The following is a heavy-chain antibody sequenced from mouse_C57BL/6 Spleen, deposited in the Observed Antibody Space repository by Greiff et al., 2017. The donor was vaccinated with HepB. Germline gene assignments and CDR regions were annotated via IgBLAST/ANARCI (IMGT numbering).Heavy chain of an antibody. CDR2: ISYDGSN. Sequence: EVKVEESGPGLVKPSQSLSLTCSVTGYSITSGYYWNWIRQFPGNKLEWMGYISYDGSNNYNPSLKNRISITRDTSKNQFFLKLNSVTTEDTATYYCARRPYFDVWGTGTTVTVSS. J-gene: IGHJ1*03. CDR1: GYSITSGYY. V-gene: IGHV3-6*01. CDR3: ARRPYFDV.